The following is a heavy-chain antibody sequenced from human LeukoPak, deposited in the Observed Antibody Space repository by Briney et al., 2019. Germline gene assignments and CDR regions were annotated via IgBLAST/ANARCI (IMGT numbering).Heavy chain of an antibody. J-gene: IGHJ4*02. D-gene: IGHD3-10*01. Sequence: SETLSLTCTVSGGSISSSSFFWGWIRQPPGKGLEWIGSFYYSGSTYYNPSLKSRVTISVDTSKNQFSLRLSSVTDADTAVYYCARHTGGSGSYPLDYWGQGILVTVSS. V-gene: IGHV4-39*07. CDR3: ARHTGGSGSYPLDY. CDR1: GGSISSSSFF. CDR2: FYYSGST.